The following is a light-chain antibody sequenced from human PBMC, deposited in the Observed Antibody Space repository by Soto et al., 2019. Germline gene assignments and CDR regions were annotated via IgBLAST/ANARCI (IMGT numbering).Light chain of an antibody. CDR3: QQYGTSPQT. CDR1: QSVSNSY. V-gene: IGKV3-20*01. CDR2: IAS. J-gene: IGKJ2*01. Sequence: EIVLTQSPGTLSLSPGERATLSCRASQSVSNSYIAWYQQKAGQAPRLLIYIASSRATGIPDRFSGSGSGTDFTLSISRLVPEDFAVYYCQQYGTSPQTFGQGTKLEIK.